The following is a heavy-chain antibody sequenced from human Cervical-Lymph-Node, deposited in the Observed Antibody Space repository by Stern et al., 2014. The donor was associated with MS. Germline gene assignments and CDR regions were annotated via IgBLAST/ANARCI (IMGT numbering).Heavy chain of an antibody. CDR3: ARHVELVFNDY. J-gene: IGHJ4*02. V-gene: IGHV4-39*01. CDR1: GGSISSSSYY. CDR2: IYYSGST. D-gene: IGHD3-22*01. Sequence: VQLVESGPGLVKPSETLSLTCTVSGGSISSSSYYWGWIRQPPGQGLEWIGSIYYSGSTYYNPSLKSRVTISAATSKNQFSLQRTCGTAADTAVYYCARHVELVFNDYWGQGTLVTVSS.